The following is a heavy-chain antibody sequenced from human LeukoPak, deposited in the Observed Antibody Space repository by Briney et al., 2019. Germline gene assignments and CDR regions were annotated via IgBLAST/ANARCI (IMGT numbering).Heavy chain of an antibody. J-gene: IGHJ5*02. D-gene: IGHD6-19*01. CDR3: ARGRSGSIAVAVFSS. CDR2: INWNGGRT. Sequence: GGSLRLSCAASGFTFDDYGMNWVRQAPGKGLEWVSGINWNGGRTGYADSVKGRFTISRDNAKNSLYLQMNSLRAEDTALYYCARGRSGSIAVAVFSSWGQGTLVTVSS. CDR1: GFTFDDYG. V-gene: IGHV3-20*04.